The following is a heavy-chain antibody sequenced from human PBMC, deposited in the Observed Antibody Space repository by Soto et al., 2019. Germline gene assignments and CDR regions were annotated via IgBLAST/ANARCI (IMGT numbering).Heavy chain of an antibody. CDR3: AREGRTGSGSYGLDYYYYYMDV. V-gene: IGHV1-2*04. Sequence: ASVKVSCKASGYTFTSYDINWVRQATGQGLEWMGLLNPNSGGTSYAQKFQGWVTMTRDTSISTAYMELSRLRSDDTAVYYCAREGRTGSGSYGLDYYYYYMDVWGKGTTVTVSS. CDR1: GYTFTSYD. CDR2: LNPNSGGT. J-gene: IGHJ6*03. D-gene: IGHD3-10*01.